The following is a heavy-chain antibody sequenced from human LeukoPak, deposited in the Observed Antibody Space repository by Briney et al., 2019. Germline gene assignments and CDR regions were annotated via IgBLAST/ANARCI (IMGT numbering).Heavy chain of an antibody. J-gene: IGHJ4*02. V-gene: IGHV4-59*12. Sequence: PSETLSLTCTVSGGSISSYYWGWIRQPPGKGLEWIGYMYYSGSTNYNPSLKSRVTISVDTSKNQFSLKLSSVTAADTALYYCARDRGIMLTFGGVVAKGAHYWGQGTLVTVSS. CDR2: MYYSGST. CDR3: ARDRGIMLTFGGVVAKGAHY. D-gene: IGHD3-16*02. CDR1: GGSISSYY.